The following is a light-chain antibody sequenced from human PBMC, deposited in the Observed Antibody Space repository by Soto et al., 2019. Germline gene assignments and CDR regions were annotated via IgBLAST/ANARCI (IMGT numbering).Light chain of an antibody. CDR1: SSDVGDYKY. V-gene: IGLV2-8*01. J-gene: IGLJ2*01. CDR2: EVT. Sequence: QSALTQPPSASGSPGQSVTISCTGTSSDVGDYKYVSWYQQHPGKAPKLMIYEVTKRPSGVPDRFSGSKSGNTASLTVSGLQAEDEANYYCSSYAGSNNVVFGGGTKLTFL. CDR3: SSYAGSNNVV.